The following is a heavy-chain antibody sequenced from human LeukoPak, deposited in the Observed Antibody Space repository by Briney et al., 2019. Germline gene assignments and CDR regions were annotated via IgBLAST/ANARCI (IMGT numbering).Heavy chain of an antibody. D-gene: IGHD6-25*01. Sequence: ASVKVSCKVSGYTLTELSMHWVRQAPGKGLEWMGGFDPEDGETIYAQKFQGRVTITADESTSTAYMELSSLRSEDTAVYYCARRYLSSAEEDYWGQGTLVTVSS. J-gene: IGHJ4*02. CDR3: ARRYLSSAEEDY. CDR2: FDPEDGET. CDR1: GYTLTELS. V-gene: IGHV1-24*01.